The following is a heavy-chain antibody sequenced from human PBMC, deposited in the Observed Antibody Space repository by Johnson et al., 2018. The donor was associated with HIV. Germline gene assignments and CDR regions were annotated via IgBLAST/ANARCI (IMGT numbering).Heavy chain of an antibody. CDR1: GFTFDDHA. CDR2: FSRNSGFI. J-gene: IGHJ3*02. CDR3: AKDSSFISGSSGGGLDI. D-gene: IGHD4-23*01. Sequence: VQLVESGGGLVHHGRSLRLSCAASGFTFDDHAMHWVRQAPGKGMEWVSGFSRNSGFIGYADYVKGRFTISRDNAKNSLYLQMNSLRVEDTALYYCAKDSSFISGSSGGGLDILGQGTMVAVSS. V-gene: IGHV3-9*01.